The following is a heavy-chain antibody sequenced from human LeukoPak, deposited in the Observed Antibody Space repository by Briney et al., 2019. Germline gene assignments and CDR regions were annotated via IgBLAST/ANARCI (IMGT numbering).Heavy chain of an antibody. CDR3: AREVRGNGVCCHFDY. D-gene: IGHD2-8*01. V-gene: IGHV1-69*05. CDR1: GGTFSSYA. CDR2: IIPIFGTA. Sequence: SVKVSCKASGGTFSSYAISWVRQAPGQGLEWMGRIIPIFGTANYAQKFQVRVTITTDESTSTAYMELSSLRSEDTAVYYCAREVRGNGVCCHFDYWGQGTLVTVSS. J-gene: IGHJ4*02.